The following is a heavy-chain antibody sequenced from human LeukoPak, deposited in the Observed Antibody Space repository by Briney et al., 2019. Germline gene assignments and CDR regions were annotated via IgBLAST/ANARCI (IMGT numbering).Heavy chain of an antibody. J-gene: IGHJ3*02. CDR3: AKSLLTTATGTGRAFDI. CDR1: GFTFSSYS. CDR2: ISAGADVI. D-gene: IGHD1-1*01. V-gene: IGHV3-23*01. Sequence: GGSLRLSCAASGFTFSSYSMNWVRQAPGKRLEWVSGISAGADVIFYADPVKGRFTISRDNSKNTLYLQVNSLRAEDSAEYYCAKSLLTTATGTGRAFDIWGQGTMVTVSA.